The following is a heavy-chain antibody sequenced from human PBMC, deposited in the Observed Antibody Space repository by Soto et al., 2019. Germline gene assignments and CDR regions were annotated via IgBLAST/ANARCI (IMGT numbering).Heavy chain of an antibody. CDR2: ISAYNGNT. J-gene: IGHJ4*02. CDR1: GYTFTSYG. D-gene: IGHD3-10*01. Sequence: QVQLVQSGAEVKKPGASVKVSCKASGYTFTSYGISWVRQAPGQGLEWMGWISAYNGNTNNAQKLQGRVTMTTATXTXTXXMELRSLRSDDTAVYYCARGQGLLLWFGELPLIDYWGQGTLVTVSS. CDR3: ARGQGLLLWFGELPLIDY. V-gene: IGHV1-18*01.